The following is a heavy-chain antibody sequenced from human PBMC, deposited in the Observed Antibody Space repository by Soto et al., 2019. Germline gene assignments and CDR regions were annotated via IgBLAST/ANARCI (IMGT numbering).Heavy chain of an antibody. CDR1: GGSISSYY. D-gene: IGHD3-3*01. CDR3: ARLQSVTYYDFWSGYSGVYYYYYMDV. V-gene: IGHV4-59*08. Sequence: SETLSLTCTVSGGSISSYYWSWIRQPPGKGLEWIGYIYYSGSTNYNPSLKSRVTISVDTSKNQFSMKLSSVTAADTAVYYCARLQSVTYYDFWSGYSGVYYYYYMDVWGKGTTVTVSS. J-gene: IGHJ6*03. CDR2: IYYSGST.